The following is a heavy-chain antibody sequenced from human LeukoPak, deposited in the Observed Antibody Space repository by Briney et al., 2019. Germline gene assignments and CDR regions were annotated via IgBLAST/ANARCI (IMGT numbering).Heavy chain of an antibody. CDR3: AKAYGSGSYPGSRWVDY. CDR2: ISGSGGST. V-gene: IGHV3-23*01. D-gene: IGHD3-10*01. J-gene: IGHJ4*02. Sequence: GGSLRLSCAASGFTFSSYVMSWVRQAPGKGLEWVSAISGSGGSTYYADSVKGRFTISRDNSKNTLYLQMNSLRAEDTAVYYCAKAYGSGSYPGSRWVDYWGQGTLVTVSS. CDR1: GFTFSSYV.